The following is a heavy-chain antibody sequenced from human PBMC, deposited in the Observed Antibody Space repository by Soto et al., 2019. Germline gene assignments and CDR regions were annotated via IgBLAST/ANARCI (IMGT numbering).Heavy chain of an antibody. V-gene: IGHV4-59*08. Sequence: SETLSLTCAVNGYSITNYYLRWIRHPPGKGLEWIGNIYYSGSTDYNPSLKSRVTISVDTSKNQFSLKLSSVTAADTAVYYCARLSCSSTNCPRRNTFDLWGQGTMVT. D-gene: IGHD2-2*01. CDR3: ARLSCSSTNCPRRNTFDL. J-gene: IGHJ3*01. CDR2: IYYSGST. CDR1: GYSITNYY.